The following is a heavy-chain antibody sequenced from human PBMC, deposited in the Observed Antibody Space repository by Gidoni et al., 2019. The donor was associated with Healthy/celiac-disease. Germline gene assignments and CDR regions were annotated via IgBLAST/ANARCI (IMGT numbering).Heavy chain of an antibody. V-gene: IGHV3-15*01. Sequence: EVQLVESGGGLVKPGGSLRLSCAASGFTFSNAWMSWVRQAPGKGLEWVGRIKSKTDGGTTDYAAPVKGRFTISRDDSKNTLYLQMNSLKTEDTAVYYCTTIAVVTAGNDYWGQGTLVTVSS. CDR3: TTIAVVTAGNDY. CDR1: GFTFSNAW. J-gene: IGHJ4*02. CDR2: IKSKTDGGTT. D-gene: IGHD2-21*02.